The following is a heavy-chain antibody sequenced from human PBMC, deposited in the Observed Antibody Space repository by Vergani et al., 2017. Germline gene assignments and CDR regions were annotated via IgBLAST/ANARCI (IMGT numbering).Heavy chain of an antibody. V-gene: IGHV4-39*01. J-gene: IGHJ2*01. CDR3: ASGKYYSDSTSHFRGRYFDV. D-gene: IGHD3-16*01. Sequence: QMQLQESGPGLVKASETLSLTCTVSGDSIISRSYYWGWIRQPPGKGLEWIGSIYNSGNGDSSSSLKSRVTISAYTSKNQFSLRLTSVTAADTAVYYCASGKYYSDSTSHFRGRYFDVWGRGTLVTVPS. CDR2: IYNSGNG. CDR1: GDSIISRSYY.